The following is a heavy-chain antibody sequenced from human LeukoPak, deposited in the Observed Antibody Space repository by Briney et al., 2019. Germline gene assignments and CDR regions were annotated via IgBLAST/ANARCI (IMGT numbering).Heavy chain of an antibody. V-gene: IGHV3-30*04. CDR2: ISYDGSNK. J-gene: IGHJ6*04. CDR3: ARWPGYGMDV. Sequence: RSLRLSCAASGFTFSSYAMHWVRQAPDKGLERGAVISYDGSNKYYADSVKGRFTISRDNSKNTLYLQMNSLRAEDTAVYYCARWPGYGMDVWGKGTTVTVSS. CDR1: GFTFSSYA.